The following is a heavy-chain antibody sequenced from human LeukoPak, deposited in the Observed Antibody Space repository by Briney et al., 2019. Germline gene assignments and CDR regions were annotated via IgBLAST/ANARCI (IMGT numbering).Heavy chain of an antibody. CDR3: AGERRTRRIDP. V-gene: IGHV4-30-4*01. CDR2: IYYSGST. J-gene: IGHJ5*02. Sequence: SETLSLTCTVSGGSISSGDYDWSWIRQPPGKGLEWIGYIYYSGSTYYNPSLKSRVTISVDTSKNQFSLKLSSVTAADTAVYYCAGERRTRRIDPWGQGTLVTVSS. CDR1: GGSISSGDYD.